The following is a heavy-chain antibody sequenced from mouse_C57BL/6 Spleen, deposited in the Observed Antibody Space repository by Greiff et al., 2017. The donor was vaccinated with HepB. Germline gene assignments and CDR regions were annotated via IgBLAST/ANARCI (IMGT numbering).Heavy chain of an antibody. CDR3: ARFPNYDEDDGAMDY. CDR2: IYPGDGDT. D-gene: IGHD2-3*01. V-gene: IGHV1-82*01. CDR1: GYAFSSSW. J-gene: IGHJ4*01. Sequence: QVQLKESGPELVKPGASVKISCKASGYAFSSSWMNWVKQRPGKGLEWIGRIYPGDGDTNYNGKFKGKATLTADKSSSTAYMQRSSLTSEDSAVYCWARFPNYDEDDGAMDYWGQGTSVTVSS.